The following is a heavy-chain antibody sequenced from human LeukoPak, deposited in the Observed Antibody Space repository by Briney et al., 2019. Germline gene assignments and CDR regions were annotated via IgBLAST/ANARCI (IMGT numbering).Heavy chain of an antibody. D-gene: IGHD6-13*01. CDR1: GFTFSSYA. Sequence: GGSLRLSCAASGFTFSSYAMSWVRQAPGKGLEWVSVVSGSGATTYYADSVKGRFTISKDNSKNTVYLQMSSLRVDDTAVYYCAKAASSSWPSYYYGMDVWGQGTTVTVSS. CDR2: VSGSGATT. J-gene: IGHJ6*02. CDR3: AKAASSSWPSYYYGMDV. V-gene: IGHV3-23*01.